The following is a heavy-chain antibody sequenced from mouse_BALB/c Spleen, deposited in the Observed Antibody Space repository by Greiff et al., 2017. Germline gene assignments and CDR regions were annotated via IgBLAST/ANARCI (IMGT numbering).Heavy chain of an antibody. CDR1: GFSLTSYG. J-gene: IGHJ4*01. CDR3: ARDLYDYDGYAMDY. V-gene: IGHV2-9*02. CDR2: IWAGGST. D-gene: IGHD2-4*01. Sequence: VQLQESGPGLVAPSQSLSITCTVSGFSLTSYGVHWVRQPPGKGLEWLGVIWAGGSTNYNSALMSRLSISKDNSKSQVFLKMNSLQTDDTAMYYCARDLYDYDGYAMDYWGQGTSVTVSS.